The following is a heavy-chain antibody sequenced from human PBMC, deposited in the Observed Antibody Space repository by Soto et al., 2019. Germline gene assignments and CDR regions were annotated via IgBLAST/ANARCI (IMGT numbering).Heavy chain of an antibody. V-gene: IGHV1-46*01. CDR3: ASLVVGATHFDY. CDR1: GYTFTSYY. CDR2: INPSGGST. Sequence: GASVKVSCKASGYTFTSYYMHWVRQAPGQGLEWMGIINPSGGSTSYAQKFQGRVTMTRDTSTSTVYMELSSLRSEDTAVYYCASLVVGATHFDYWGQGTLVTVSS. D-gene: IGHD1-26*01. J-gene: IGHJ4*02.